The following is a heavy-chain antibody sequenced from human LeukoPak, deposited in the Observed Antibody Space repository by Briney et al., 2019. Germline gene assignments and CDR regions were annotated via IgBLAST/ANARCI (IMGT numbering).Heavy chain of an antibody. J-gene: IGHJ4*02. CDR2: IWYDGSNK. CDR3: ARDGTAHYFYDTSGDYAY. CDR1: GFTLRSYG. Sequence: PGGSLRPSCAASGFTLRSYGMNWVRQAPGKGLEWVAVIWYDGSNKYYADSVKGRFTISRDNSKNTLYLQMNSLRAEDTAVYYCARDGTAHYFYDTSGDYAYGGQGTLVTVSS. D-gene: IGHD3-22*01. V-gene: IGHV3-33*01.